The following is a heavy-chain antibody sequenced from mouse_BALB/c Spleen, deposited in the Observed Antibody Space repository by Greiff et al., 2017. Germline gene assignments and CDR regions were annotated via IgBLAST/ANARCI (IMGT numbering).Heavy chain of an antibody. CDR1: GFSFTSYG. V-gene: IGHV2-5-1*01. D-gene: IGHD1-1*01. CDR3: AKNPNDYGTLAY. Sequence: QVQLKESGPSLVQPSQSLSITCTVSGFSFTSYGVHWVRQSPGKGLEWLGVIWRGGSTDYNAAFMSRLSITKDNSKSQVFFKMNSLQADDTAIYYCAKNPNDYGTLAYWGQGTLVTVSA. J-gene: IGHJ3*01. CDR2: IWRGGST.